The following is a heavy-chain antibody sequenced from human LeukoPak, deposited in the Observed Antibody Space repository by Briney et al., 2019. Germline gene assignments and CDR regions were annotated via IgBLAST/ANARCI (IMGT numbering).Heavy chain of an antibody. CDR3: ARAQTGYYYGMDV. CDR2: IWYDGSNK. Sequence: GGSLRLSCAASGFTFSSYGMHWVRQAPGKGLEWVAVIWYDGSNKYYADSVKGRFTISRDNSKSTLYLQMNSLRAEDTAVYCCARAQTGYYYGMDVWGQGTTVTVSS. V-gene: IGHV3-33*01. D-gene: IGHD3-10*01. CDR1: GFTFSSYG. J-gene: IGHJ6*02.